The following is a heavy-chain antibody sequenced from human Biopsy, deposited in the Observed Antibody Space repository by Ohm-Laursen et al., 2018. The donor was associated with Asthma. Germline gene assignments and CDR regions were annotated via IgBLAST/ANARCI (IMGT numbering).Heavy chain of an antibody. Sequence: TLSLTCIVSGDAMSTSGSYWGWIRQSPGKGLEWIGETNERGVTNNNPSLKSRVITSIDTYWNRVSLKLTSVTAADTAVYYCARGPELDVWGQGTTVTVSS. CDR2: TNERGVT. CDR3: ARGPELDV. J-gene: IGHJ6*02. V-gene: IGHV4-39*07. CDR1: GDAMSTSGSY.